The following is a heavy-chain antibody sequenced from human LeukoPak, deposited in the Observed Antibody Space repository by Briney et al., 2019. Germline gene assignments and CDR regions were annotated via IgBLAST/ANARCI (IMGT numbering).Heavy chain of an antibody. Sequence: GGSLRLSCTASGFTFGDYAMSWVRQAPGKGLEWVGFIRSKAYGGTTEYAASVKGRFTISRDDSKSIAYLQMNSLKTEDTAVYYCTSSIAAAYYYYMDVWGKGTTVTVSS. D-gene: IGHD6-13*01. CDR1: GFTFGDYA. CDR2: IRSKAYGGTT. V-gene: IGHV3-49*04. J-gene: IGHJ6*03. CDR3: TSSIAAAYYYYMDV.